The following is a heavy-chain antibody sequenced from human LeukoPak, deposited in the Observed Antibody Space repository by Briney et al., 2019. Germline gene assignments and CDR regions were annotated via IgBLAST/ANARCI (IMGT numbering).Heavy chain of an antibody. CDR3: ARARARDDYGDFQFDY. D-gene: IGHD4-17*01. V-gene: IGHV4-34*01. CDR1: GESFSGYY. J-gene: IGHJ4*02. Sequence: SESLSLTCAVYGESFSGYYWSWIRQPPGKGLEWIGEINHSGSTNYNPSLKSRVTISVDTSKNQFSLKLSSVTAADTAVYYCARARARDDYGDFQFDYWGQGTLVTVSS. CDR2: INHSGST.